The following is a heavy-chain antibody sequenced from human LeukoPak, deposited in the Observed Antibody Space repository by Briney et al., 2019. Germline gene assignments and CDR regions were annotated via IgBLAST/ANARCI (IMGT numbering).Heavy chain of an antibody. CDR3: ARDDFGVVQNDFPFDY. CDR2: IIPTLGIA. CDR1: GGTFSSYT. D-gene: IGHD3-3*01. J-gene: IGHJ4*02. Sequence: SVKVSCKASGGTFSSYTISWVRQAPGQGLEWMGRIIPTLGIANYAQKFQGRVTITADKSTSTAYMELSSLRSEDTAVYYCARDDFGVVQNDFPFDYWGQGTLVTVSS. V-gene: IGHV1-69*04.